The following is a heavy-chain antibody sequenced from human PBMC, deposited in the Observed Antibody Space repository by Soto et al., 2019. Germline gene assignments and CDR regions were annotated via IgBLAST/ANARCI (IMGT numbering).Heavy chain of an antibody. V-gene: IGHV4-39*01. CDR1: GGSISSSSYY. Sequence: SETLSLTCSVSGGSISSSSYYWGWIRQPPGKGLEWIGSIYYSGSTYYNPSLKSRVTISVDTSKNQFSLKLSSVTAADTAVYYCARQEDYDFWSGYFMSPFDYWGQGTLVTVSS. CDR3: ARQEDYDFWSGYFMSPFDY. J-gene: IGHJ4*02. CDR2: IYYSGST. D-gene: IGHD3-3*01.